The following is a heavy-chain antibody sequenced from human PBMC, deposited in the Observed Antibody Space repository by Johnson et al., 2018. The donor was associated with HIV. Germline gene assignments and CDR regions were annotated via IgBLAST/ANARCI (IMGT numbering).Heavy chain of an antibody. J-gene: IGHJ3*02. CDR2: ISGGST. CDR3: ARARDWNYGDI. CDR1: GFTVSSNE. D-gene: IGHD1-7*01. V-gene: IGHV3-38-3*01. Sequence: VQLVESGGGLVQPGGSLRLSCAASGFTVSSNEMSWVRQAPGKGLEWVSSISGGSTYYADSRKGRFTISRDNSKNTLHLQMNSLRAEDTAVYYCARARDWNYGDIWGQGTMVTVSS.